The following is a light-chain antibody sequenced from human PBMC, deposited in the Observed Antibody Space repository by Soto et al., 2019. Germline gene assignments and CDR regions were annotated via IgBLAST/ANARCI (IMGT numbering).Light chain of an antibody. Sequence: EIVLTQSPATLSLSPGERATLSCRASQSVGSYLGWYQQKPGQAPRLLIYDASSRATGIPARFSGSGSGTDFTLTISRLEPEDFAVYYCQQRSNWLFTFGPGTKVDIK. CDR1: QSVGSY. V-gene: IGKV3-11*01. CDR3: QQRSNWLFT. CDR2: DAS. J-gene: IGKJ3*01.